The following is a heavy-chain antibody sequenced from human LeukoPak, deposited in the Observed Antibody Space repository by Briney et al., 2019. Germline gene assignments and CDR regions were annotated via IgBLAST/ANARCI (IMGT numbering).Heavy chain of an antibody. CDR1: RGSITNYH. J-gene: IGHJ3*02. CDR2: MDTSGRT. V-gene: IGHV4-4*07. D-gene: IGHD3-9*01. Sequence: SETLSLTCTVSRGSITNYHWSWIRQTAWEGLEWIGRMDTSGRTYHNPSLKSRVTMSLDTSKNQFSLKLSSVTAADTAVYYCARVPKYYDILTGYPLGAFDIWGQGTMVTVSS. CDR3: ARVPKYYDILTGYPLGAFDI.